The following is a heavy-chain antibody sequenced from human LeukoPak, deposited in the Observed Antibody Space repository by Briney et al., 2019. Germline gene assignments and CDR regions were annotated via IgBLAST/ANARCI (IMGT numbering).Heavy chain of an antibody. CDR2: INPNSGGT. J-gene: IGHJ3*02. V-gene: IGHV1-2*02. D-gene: IGHD3-10*01. CDR3: ARSRGYYGSGSNSAFDI. Sequence: ASVKVSCKASGGTFSNYAISWVRQAPGQGLEWMGWINPNSGGTNYAQKFQGRVTMTRDTSISTAYMELSRLRSDDTAVYYCARSRGYYGSGSNSAFDIWGQGTMVTVSS. CDR1: GGTFSNYA.